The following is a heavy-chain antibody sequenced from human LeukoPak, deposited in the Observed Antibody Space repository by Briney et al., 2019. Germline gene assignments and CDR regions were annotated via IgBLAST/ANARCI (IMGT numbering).Heavy chain of an antibody. CDR3: ARLHAWGADEFDP. CDR1: GGSISGHY. V-gene: IGHV4-59*11. D-gene: IGHD3-16*01. J-gene: IGHJ5*02. CDR2: IRYTGAT. Sequence: SETLSLTCTVSGGSISGHYRSWIRQSPGKGLEWIGYIRYTGATNYNPYLQSRITISVDMPKNQFSLRLNSVTAADTAVYYCARLHAWGADEFDPWGQGTLVTVSS.